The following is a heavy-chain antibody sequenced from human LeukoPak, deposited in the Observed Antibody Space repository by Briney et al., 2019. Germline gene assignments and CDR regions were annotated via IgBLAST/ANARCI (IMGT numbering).Heavy chain of an antibody. CDR2: IYYSGST. V-gene: IGHV4-39*07. Sequence: PSETLSLTCTVSGGSISSSSYYWGWIRQPPGKGLEWIGNIYYSGSTYYNPSLKSRVTISVDTSKNQFSLKLSSVTAADTAVYYCADLDGYSNFDYWGQGTLVIVFS. CDR1: GGSISSSSYY. CDR3: ADLDGYSNFDY. J-gene: IGHJ4*02. D-gene: IGHD5-24*01.